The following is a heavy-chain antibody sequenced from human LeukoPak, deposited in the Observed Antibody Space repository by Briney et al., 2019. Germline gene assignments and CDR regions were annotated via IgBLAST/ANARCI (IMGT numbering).Heavy chain of an antibody. V-gene: IGHV1-69*13. CDR2: IVPIFGSA. CDR3: AKDEGVANRWFDP. Sequence: SVKVSCKASGGTFSSYAISWVRQAPGQGLEWMGGIVPIFGSANYAQKFQGRVTITADESTTTAYMELTGLRSEVTAVYYCAKDEGVANRWFDPWGQGTLVTVSS. J-gene: IGHJ5*02. CDR1: GGTFSSYA. D-gene: IGHD5-12*01.